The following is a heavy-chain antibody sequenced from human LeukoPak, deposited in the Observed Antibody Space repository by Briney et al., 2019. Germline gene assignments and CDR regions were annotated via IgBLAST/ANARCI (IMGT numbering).Heavy chain of an antibody. CDR2: IYYSGST. CDR3: AREGYDSSYY. D-gene: IGHD3-22*01. CDR1: GGSISSGDYY. Sequence: SETLSLTCTVSGGSISSGDYYWSWIRQHPGKGLEWIGNIYYSGSTYYNPSLKSRVTISVDTSKSQFSLELSSVTAADTAVYYCAREGYDSSYYWGQGTLVTVSS. V-gene: IGHV4-31*03. J-gene: IGHJ4*02.